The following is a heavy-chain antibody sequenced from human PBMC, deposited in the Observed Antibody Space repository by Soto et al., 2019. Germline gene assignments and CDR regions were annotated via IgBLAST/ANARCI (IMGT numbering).Heavy chain of an antibody. CDR3: ARDKERQRLGGNYYYAMDI. CDR1: GGTFNTFA. J-gene: IGHJ6*02. D-gene: IGHD5-12*01. Sequence: QVQLVQSGAEVKKPGSSVKVSCKASGGTFNTFAISWVRQAPGQCFEWLGGIIPIFRTPDYAQKFQGRVTIIADESASTAYMELSSLRAEDTAVYYCARDKERQRLGGNYYYAMDIWGQGPTVNVSS. CDR2: IIPIFRTP. V-gene: IGHV1-69*12.